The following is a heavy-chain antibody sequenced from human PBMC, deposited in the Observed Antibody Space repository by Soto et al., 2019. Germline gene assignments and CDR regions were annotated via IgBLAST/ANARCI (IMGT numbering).Heavy chain of an antibody. CDR1: GYSITSGYN. V-gene: IGHV4-38-2*01. D-gene: IGHD1-26*01. Sequence: LSLTCGVAGYSITSGYNGGWIRQPPGKGLEWIGTIYYGGNTNYNPSLKSRVTISVDTSKNQFSLQLSSVTAADTAVYYCAREEGGSRGMDVWGQGTTVTVSS. J-gene: IGHJ6*02. CDR2: IYYGGNT. CDR3: AREEGGSRGMDV.